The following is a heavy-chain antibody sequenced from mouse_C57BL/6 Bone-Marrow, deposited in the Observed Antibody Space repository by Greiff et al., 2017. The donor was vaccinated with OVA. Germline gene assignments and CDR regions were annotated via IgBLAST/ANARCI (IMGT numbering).Heavy chain of an antibody. CDR3: ARSEYYGSSYVLDY. Sequence: QVQLQQPGAELVRPGSSVKLSCKASGYTFTSYWMDWVKQRPGQGLEWIGNIYPSDSETHYNQKFKDKATLTVDKSSSTAYMQLSSLTSEDSAVYYGARSEYYGSSYVLDYWGQGTTLTVSS. CDR2: IYPSDSET. CDR1: GYTFTSYW. V-gene: IGHV1-61*01. D-gene: IGHD1-1*01. J-gene: IGHJ2*01.